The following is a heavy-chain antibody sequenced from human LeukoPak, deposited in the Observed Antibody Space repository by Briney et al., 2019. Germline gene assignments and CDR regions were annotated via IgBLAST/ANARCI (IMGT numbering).Heavy chain of an antibody. J-gene: IGHJ4*02. V-gene: IGHV4-38-2*01. CDR1: GYSISSGYY. CDR2: IYHSGST. CDR3: ASIHSGSYYDY. Sequence: PSETLSLTCAVSGYSISSGYYWGWIRQPPGKGLEWIGSIYHSGSTYYNPSLKSRVTISVDTSKNQFSLKLSSVTAADTAVYYCASIHSGSYYDYRGQGTLVTVSS. D-gene: IGHD1-26*01.